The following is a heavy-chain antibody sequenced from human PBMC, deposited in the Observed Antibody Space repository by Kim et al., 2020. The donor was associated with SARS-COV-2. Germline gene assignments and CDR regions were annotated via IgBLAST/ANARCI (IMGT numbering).Heavy chain of an antibody. J-gene: IGHJ4*02. D-gene: IGHD5-12*01. CDR1: GGSICSPNW. CDR3: TWRKPSVATFGY. Sequence: SETLSLTCAVSGGSICSPNWWSCVRQPPGQGLEWIGGIYHSGSTNNNPSLKSRVTISVDKSKNQFSLKLSSVTAAETAVYYCTWRKPSVATFGYWGQGTLVTVSS. V-gene: IGHV4-4*02. CDR2: IYHSGST.